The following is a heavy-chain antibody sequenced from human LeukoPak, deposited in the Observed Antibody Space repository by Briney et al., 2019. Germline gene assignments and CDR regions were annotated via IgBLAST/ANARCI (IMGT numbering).Heavy chain of an antibody. Sequence: GASVKVSCKASGYTFTNYGISWARQAPGQGLEWMGWISAYNGNTNYAQKLQGRVTMTTDTSTSTAYMELRSLRSDDTAVYYCARDLADYYDSSGYYYPPGYFDYWGQGTLVTVSS. CDR1: GYTFTNYG. V-gene: IGHV1-18*01. J-gene: IGHJ4*02. CDR2: ISAYNGNT. D-gene: IGHD3-22*01. CDR3: ARDLADYYDSSGYYYPPGYFDY.